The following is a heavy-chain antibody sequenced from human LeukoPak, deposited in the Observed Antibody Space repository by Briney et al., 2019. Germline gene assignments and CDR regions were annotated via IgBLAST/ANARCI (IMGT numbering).Heavy chain of an antibody. CDR2: IYPGDSDT. Sequence: GESLKISCTGSGYSFTSYWIGWVRQMPGKGLEWMGIIYPGDSDTRYSPSFQAQVTISADKSISPAYLQWSSLKASDTAMYYCARQDRVLWFGGIDYWGQGTLVTVFS. CDR3: ARQDRVLWFGGIDY. CDR1: GYSFTSYW. D-gene: IGHD3-10*01. V-gene: IGHV5-51*01. J-gene: IGHJ4*02.